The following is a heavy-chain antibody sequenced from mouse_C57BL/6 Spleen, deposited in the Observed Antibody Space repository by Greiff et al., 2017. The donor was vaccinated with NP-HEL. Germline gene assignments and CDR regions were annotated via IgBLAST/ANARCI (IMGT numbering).Heavy chain of an antibody. J-gene: IGHJ2*01. CDR1: GFTFSSYA. Sequence: EVQVVESGGGLVKPGGSLKLSCAASGFTFSSYAMSWVRQTPEKRLEWVATISDGGSYTYYPDNVKGRFTIARDNAKNNLYLQMSHLKSEDTAMYYCARDRTRNYFDYWGQGTTLTVSS. CDR3: ARDRTRNYFDY. V-gene: IGHV5-4*01. CDR2: ISDGGSYT.